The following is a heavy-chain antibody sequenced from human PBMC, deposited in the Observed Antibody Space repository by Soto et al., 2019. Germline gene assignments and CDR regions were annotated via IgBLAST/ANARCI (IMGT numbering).Heavy chain of an antibody. CDR3: AKDRGDGDNYYYGMDV. J-gene: IGHJ6*01. V-gene: IGHV3-30*18. CDR1: GFTFSSYG. CDR2: ISYDGSNK. Sequence: QVQLVESGGGVVQPGRSLRLSRAASGFTFSSYGMHWVRQAPGKGLEWVAVISYDGSNKYYADSVKGRFTISRDNSKNTLYLQMNSLRPEDTAVYYCAKDRGDGDNYYYGMDVW. D-gene: IGHD4-17*01.